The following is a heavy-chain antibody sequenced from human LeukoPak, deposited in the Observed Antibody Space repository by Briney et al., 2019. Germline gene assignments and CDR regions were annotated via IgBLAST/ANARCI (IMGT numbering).Heavy chain of an antibody. V-gene: IGHV4-59*08. Sequence: TSGTLSLTCTVSGGSISSYYWSWIRQPPGKGLEWIGHIYYSGSTNYNPSLKSRVTMSLDTSKNQFSLKLSSVTAADTAVYYCAGGGIYLRYYFDFWGQGTLVTVSS. CDR3: AGGGIYLRYYFDF. CDR2: IYYSGST. CDR1: GGSISSYY. J-gene: IGHJ4*02. D-gene: IGHD1-26*01.